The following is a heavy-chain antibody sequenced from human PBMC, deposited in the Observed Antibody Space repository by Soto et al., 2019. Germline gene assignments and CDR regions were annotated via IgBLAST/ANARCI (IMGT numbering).Heavy chain of an antibody. V-gene: IGHV1-8*01. CDR3: ARVSSIAARRSFDS. D-gene: IGHD6-6*01. CDR2: LNPYNGKT. J-gene: IGHJ4*02. Sequence: QVQLVQSGTEVKTPGASVKVSCKASGYTFTSHDINWVRQATGQGLEWLGWLNPYNGKTAYAQRFQGRVNMTWNATTGTVYLELSSLRSEDTAMYYCARVSSIAARRSFDSWGQGTLVTVSS. CDR1: GYTFTSHD.